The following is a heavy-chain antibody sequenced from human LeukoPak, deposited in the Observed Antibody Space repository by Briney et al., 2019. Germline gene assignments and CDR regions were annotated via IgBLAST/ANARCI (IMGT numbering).Heavy chain of an antibody. V-gene: IGHV3-66*01. CDR3: AKEEYYGAGSYPDY. CDR1: GFTVSTNY. Sequence: GGSLRLSCAASGFTVSTNYMSWVRQAPGKGLEWVSVIYSGGSTYYADSVKGRFTIYRDNSKNTLYLQMNSLRAEDTAVYYCAKEEYYGAGSYPDYWGQGTLVTVSS. CDR2: IYSGGST. D-gene: IGHD3-10*01. J-gene: IGHJ4*02.